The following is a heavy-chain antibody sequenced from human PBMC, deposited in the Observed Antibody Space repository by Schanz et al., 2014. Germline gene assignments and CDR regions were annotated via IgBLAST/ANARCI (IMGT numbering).Heavy chain of an antibody. CDR1: GFTFNDYW. CDR2: ISWDGGST. V-gene: IGHV3-43*01. J-gene: IGHJ4*02. CDR3: AKDPSAARGIVGATTREYYFDF. Sequence: EVQLVESGGGLVQPGGSLRLSCAASGFTFNDYWMHWVRQAPGKGLEWAALISWDGGSTYYADSVKGRFTISRDNSKNSLYLQMNSLRTEDTALYYCAKDPSAARGIVGATTREYYFDFWGQGTLVTVSS. D-gene: IGHD1-26*01.